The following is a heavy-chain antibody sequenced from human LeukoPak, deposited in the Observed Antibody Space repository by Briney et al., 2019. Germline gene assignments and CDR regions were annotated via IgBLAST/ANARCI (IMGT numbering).Heavy chain of an antibody. J-gene: IGHJ3*02. CDR2: ISNSSSYI. V-gene: IGHV3-21*01. Sequence: GGSLRLSCAASGVTFSSYSMNWVRQAPGKGLEWVSSISNSSSYIYYADSVKGRFTISRDDAKNSLYLQMNSLRAEDTAVYYCAREGYFDWYGAFDIWGQGTMVTVSS. CDR1: GVTFSSYS. D-gene: IGHD3-9*01. CDR3: AREGYFDWYGAFDI.